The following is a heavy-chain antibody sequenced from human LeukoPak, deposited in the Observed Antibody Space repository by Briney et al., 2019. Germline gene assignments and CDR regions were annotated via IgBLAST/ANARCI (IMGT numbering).Heavy chain of an antibody. D-gene: IGHD3-10*01. J-gene: IGHJ4*02. CDR2: INHSGSA. CDR1: GGSFSGYY. CDR3: ARLSAVVRGVIDY. V-gene: IGHV4-34*01. Sequence: SETLSLTCAVYGGSFSGYYWSWIRQPPGKGLEWIGEINHSGSANYNPSLKSRVTISVDTSKNQFSLKLSSVTAADTAVYYCARLSAVVRGVIDYWGQGTLVTVSS.